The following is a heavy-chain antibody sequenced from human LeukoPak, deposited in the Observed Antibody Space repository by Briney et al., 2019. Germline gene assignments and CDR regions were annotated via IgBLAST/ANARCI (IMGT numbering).Heavy chain of an antibody. CDR1: TSSLSGYA. CDR2: VDGGASRT. V-gene: IGHV3-23*01. CDR3: AKSREYFDVLSAFDS. J-gene: IGHJ4*02. Sequence: GGSLRLSCAASTSSLSGYAMIWVRQAPGKGLEWVATVDGGASRTYYADSVRGRFTISRDTSDNTLYLQMNNLRAADTAVYYCAKSREYFDVLSAFDSWGQGALVTVSS. D-gene: IGHD3-3*01.